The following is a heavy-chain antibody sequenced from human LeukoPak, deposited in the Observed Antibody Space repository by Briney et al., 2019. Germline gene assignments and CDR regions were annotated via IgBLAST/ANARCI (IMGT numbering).Heavy chain of an antibody. CDR3: ARAAVAGTVHDY. D-gene: IGHD6-19*01. J-gene: IGHJ4*02. CDR1: GFTFSDYD. CDR2: ITSSSSYT. Sequence: PGGSLRPSCAASGFTFSDYDMSWIRQAPGKGLEWVSYITSSSSYTNYADSVKGRFTISRDNAKNSLYLQMNSLRAEDTAVYYCARAAVAGTVHDYWGQGTLVTLSS. V-gene: IGHV3-11*06.